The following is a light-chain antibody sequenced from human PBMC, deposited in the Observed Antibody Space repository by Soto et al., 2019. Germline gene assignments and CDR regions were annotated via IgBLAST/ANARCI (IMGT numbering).Light chain of an antibody. Sequence: IVLTQSPATLSLSPGERATLSCGSIQSVSSSYLACYQQKPGLAPRLLIYDASSRATGIPARFSGSGSGTDFTLTISSLEPEDSAVYYCQQSGNWPPLNFGGGTKVDIK. CDR3: QQSGNWPPLN. J-gene: IGKJ4*01. CDR1: QSVSSSY. V-gene: IGKV3D-20*01. CDR2: DAS.